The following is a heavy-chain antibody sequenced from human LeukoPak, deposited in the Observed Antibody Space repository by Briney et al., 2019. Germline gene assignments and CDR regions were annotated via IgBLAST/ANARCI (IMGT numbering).Heavy chain of an antibody. CDR1: GFTFDTYW. Sequence: GGSLRLSCAASGFTFDTYWMHWVRQAPGKGLVWVSRIHRDGNNINYADFVQGRFTVPRDNAKNTLYLQMHSLRVEDTAMYYCARYGNGAWLAHYSFDIWGQGTMVTVSA. D-gene: IGHD6-19*01. CDR2: IHRDGNNI. V-gene: IGHV3-74*01. J-gene: IGHJ3*02. CDR3: ARYGNGAWLAHYSFDI.